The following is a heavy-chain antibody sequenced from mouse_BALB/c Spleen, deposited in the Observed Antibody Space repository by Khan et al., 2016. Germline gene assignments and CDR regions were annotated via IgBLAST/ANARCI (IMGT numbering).Heavy chain of an antibody. CDR3: SRLYNNYGLYAMDY. V-gene: IGHV1-9*01. CDR2: ILPGSGSS. Sequence: QVQLQQSGAELMKPGASVKISCKATGYSFSGHWIEWVKQRPGRGLEWIGEILPGSGSSNYHERFKGKATFTSDSSSNTAYMQLSSLTSEDSAVSYLSRLYNNYGLYAMDYWGQGTSVTVSS. J-gene: IGHJ4*01. CDR1: GYSFSGHW. D-gene: IGHD2-5*01.